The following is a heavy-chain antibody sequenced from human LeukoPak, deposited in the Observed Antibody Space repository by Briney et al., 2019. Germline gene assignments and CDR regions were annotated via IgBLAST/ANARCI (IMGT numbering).Heavy chain of an antibody. CDR1: GFTFDDYA. CDR2: ISWNSGSI. J-gene: IGHJ4*02. Sequence: GGSLRLSCAASGFTFDDYAMHWVRQAPGKGLEWVSGISWNSGSIGYADSVKGRFTTSRDNAKNSLYLQMNSLRAEDTALYYCAKTPAYTGGPSPFDYWGQGTLVTVSS. V-gene: IGHV3-9*01. CDR3: AKTPAYTGGPSPFDY. D-gene: IGHD2-2*02.